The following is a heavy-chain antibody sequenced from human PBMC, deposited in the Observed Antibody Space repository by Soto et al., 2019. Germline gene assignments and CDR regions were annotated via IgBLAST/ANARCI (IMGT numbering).Heavy chain of an antibody. D-gene: IGHD2-2*01. CDR1: GVSISSSSYY. CDR2: IYYSGST. Sequence: QLQLQESGPGLVKPSETLSLTCTVSGVSISSSSYYWGWIRQPPGKGLEWIGSIYYSGSTYYNPSLKSRVTISVDTSKNQFSLKLSSVTAADTAVYYCARHSFEGYQRDTRPGYYFDYWGQGTLVTVSS. CDR3: ARHSFEGYQRDTRPGYYFDY. J-gene: IGHJ4*02. V-gene: IGHV4-39*01.